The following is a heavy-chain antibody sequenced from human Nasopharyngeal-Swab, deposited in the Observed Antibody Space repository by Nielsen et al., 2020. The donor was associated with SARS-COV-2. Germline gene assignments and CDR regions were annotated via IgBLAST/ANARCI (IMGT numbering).Heavy chain of an antibody. CDR2: IDPSDSYT. CDR1: GYSFTSYW. V-gene: IGHV5-10-1*01. J-gene: IGHJ3*02. D-gene: IGHD6-19*01. CDR3: ARPSSGWYGAFDI. Sequence: GGSLRLSCKGSGYSFTSYWISWVRQMPGKGLEWMGRIDPSDSYTNYSPSFQCHVTLSADTSISTASLQWSSLKASDTALYYCARPSSGWYGAFDIWGQGTMVTVSS.